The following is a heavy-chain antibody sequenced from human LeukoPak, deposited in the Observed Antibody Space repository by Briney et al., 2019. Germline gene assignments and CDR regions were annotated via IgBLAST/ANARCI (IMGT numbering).Heavy chain of an antibody. CDR3: ARDRAEQWLVSSNYFDY. CDR2: ISRSSSYI. J-gene: IGHJ4*02. D-gene: IGHD6-19*01. CDR1: GFTFSSYS. Sequence: GGSLRLSCAASGFTFSSYSMNWVRQAPGKGLEWVSSISRSSSYIYYADSVKGRFTISRDNAKNSLYLQMNSLRAEDTAVYYCARDRAEQWLVSSNYFDYWGQGTLVTVSS. V-gene: IGHV3-21*01.